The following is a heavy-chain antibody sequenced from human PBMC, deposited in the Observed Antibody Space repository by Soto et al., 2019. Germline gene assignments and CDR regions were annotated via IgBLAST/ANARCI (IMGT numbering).Heavy chain of an antibody. CDR3: ARSNPGYSYGYFDY. D-gene: IGHD5-18*01. CDR1: GGSISSGGYS. CDR2: IYHSGST. V-gene: IGHV4-30-2*01. Sequence: PSETLSLTCAVSGGSISSGGYSWSWIRQPPGKGLEWIGYIYHSGSTYYNPSLKSRVTISVDRSKNQFSLKLSSVTAADTAVYYCARSNPGYSYGYFDYWGQGTLVTVSS. J-gene: IGHJ4*02.